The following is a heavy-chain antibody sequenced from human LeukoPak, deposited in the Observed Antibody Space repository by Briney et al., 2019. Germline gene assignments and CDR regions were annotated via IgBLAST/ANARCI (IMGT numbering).Heavy chain of an antibody. CDR1: GGSISSSSYY. Sequence: PSEALSLTRTVSGGSISSSSYYWGWIRQPPGKGLEWIGSIYYSGSTYYNPSLKSRVTISVDTSKNQFSLKLSSVTAADTAVYYCVRHRFLARGFDIWGQGTMVTVSS. D-gene: IGHD3-3*01. J-gene: IGHJ3*02. V-gene: IGHV4-39*01. CDR3: VRHRFLARGFDI. CDR2: IYYSGST.